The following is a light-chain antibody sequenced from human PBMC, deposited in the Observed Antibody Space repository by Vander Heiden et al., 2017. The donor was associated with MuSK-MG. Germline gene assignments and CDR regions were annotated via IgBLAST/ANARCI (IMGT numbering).Light chain of an antibody. CDR3: QQDGSSPT. V-gene: IGKV3-20*01. CDR1: QSVSSSY. CDR2: GAS. Sequence: EIVLTQSPGTLSLPPGERATLSCRASQSVSSSYLAWYQQKPGQAPRLLIYGASSRATGIPDRFSGSGSGTDFTLTISRLEPEDFAVYYCQQDGSSPTFGQGTKVEIK. J-gene: IGKJ1*01.